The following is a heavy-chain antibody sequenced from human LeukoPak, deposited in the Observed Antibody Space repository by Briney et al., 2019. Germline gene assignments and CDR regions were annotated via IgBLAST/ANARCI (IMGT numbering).Heavy chain of an antibody. J-gene: IGHJ4*02. CDR1: GFTFSSYA. D-gene: IGHD3-22*01. CDR3: ANRNYYDTKNPYYFYYFDF. V-gene: IGHV3-23*01. CDR2: ISGNGGTT. Sequence: PEGSLRLSCAASGFTFSSYAMSWVRQAPGKGLEWVSVISGNGGTTYYADSVKGRFTISRDNSKNTLYLQMNSLRAEDTAVYYCANRNYYDTKNPYYFYYFDFWGQGTPVTVSS.